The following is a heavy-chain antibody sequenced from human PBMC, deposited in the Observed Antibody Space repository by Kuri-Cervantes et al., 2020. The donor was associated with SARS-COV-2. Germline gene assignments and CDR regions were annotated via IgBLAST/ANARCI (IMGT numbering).Heavy chain of an antibody. Sequence: SVKVSCKASGGTFSSYSVNWVRQAPGQGLEWMGRIIPTFDTTTYAKKFQGRVIFTADESSSTAYMEVNSLPSEDTAVYFCARSQGYCTANSCFWNWFDPCGQ. CDR2: IIPTFDTT. CDR1: GGTFSSYS. J-gene: IGHJ5*02. CDR3: ARSQGYCTANSCFWNWFDP. V-gene: IGHV1-69*13. D-gene: IGHD2-8*02.